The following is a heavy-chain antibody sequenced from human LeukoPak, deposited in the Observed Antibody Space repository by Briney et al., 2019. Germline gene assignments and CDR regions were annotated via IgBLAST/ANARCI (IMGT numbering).Heavy chain of an antibody. Sequence: SETLSLTCTVSGGSISSYYWSWIRQPPGKGLEWIGYIYYSGSTNYNPSLKSRVTISVDTSKNQFSLKLSSVTAADTAVYYCARRVGYFDAFDIWGQGTMVTVSS. V-gene: IGHV4-59*08. CDR1: GGSISSYY. J-gene: IGHJ3*02. CDR3: ARRVGYFDAFDI. D-gene: IGHD5-12*01. CDR2: IYYSGST.